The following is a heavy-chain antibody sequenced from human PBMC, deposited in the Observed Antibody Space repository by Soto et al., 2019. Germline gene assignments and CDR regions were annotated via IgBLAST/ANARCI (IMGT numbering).Heavy chain of an antibody. V-gene: IGHV3-23*01. CDR3: AKGRGSGWAWYFDN. D-gene: IGHD6-19*01. CDR1: GFTFEESA. J-gene: IGHJ4*02. CDR2: ISDTGAST. Sequence: GSLRLSCAASGFTFEESAINCVRHSAGKGLEWVASISDTGASTWYAESVRGRLSISRDNSKNTLYLQMNSLRGEDTAVYYCAKGRGSGWAWYFDNWGQGTPVTVSS.